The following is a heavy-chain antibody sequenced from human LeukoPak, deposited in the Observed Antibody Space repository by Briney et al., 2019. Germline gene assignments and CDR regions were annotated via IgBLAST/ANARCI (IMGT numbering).Heavy chain of an antibody. J-gene: IGHJ1*01. V-gene: IGHV3-53*01. D-gene: IGHD6-19*01. Sequence: GGSLRLSCAASGFTFSSYAMSWVRQAPGKGLEWVSVIYSGGSTYYADSVKGRFTISRDNSKNTLYLQMNSLRAEDTAVYYCARFGSSSGWVAEYFQHWGQGTLVTVSS. CDR3: ARFGSSSGWVAEYFQH. CDR1: GFTFSSYA. CDR2: IYSGGST.